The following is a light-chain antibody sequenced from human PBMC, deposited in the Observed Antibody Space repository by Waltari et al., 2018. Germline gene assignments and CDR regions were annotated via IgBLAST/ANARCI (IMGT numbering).Light chain of an antibody. Sequence: DTVLTQSPGTLSLSSGERATPPCRASQAVCSNSLAWYQQRPGAAPRLLIYSASSRATGIPARFSGSGSGTDFTLTISRLEPEDSAIYYCQQYGYSLAFGGGTRVEI. V-gene: IGKV3-20*01. CDR3: QQYGYSLA. J-gene: IGKJ4*01. CDR1: QAVCSNS. CDR2: SAS.